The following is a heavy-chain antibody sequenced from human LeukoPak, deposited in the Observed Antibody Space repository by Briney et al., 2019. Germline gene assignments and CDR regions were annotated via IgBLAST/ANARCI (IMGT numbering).Heavy chain of an antibody. J-gene: IGHJ4*02. CDR1: GFTFSSYS. D-gene: IGHD5-24*01. CDR2: ISYDGSNK. V-gene: IGHV3-30*03. Sequence: GGSLRLSCAASGFTFSSYSMVWVRQAPGKGLEWVAVISYDGSNKYYADSVKGRFTISRDNSKNTLYLQMNSLRAEDTAVYYCARERGGRWPLDNWGQGTLVTVSS. CDR3: ARERGGRWPLDN.